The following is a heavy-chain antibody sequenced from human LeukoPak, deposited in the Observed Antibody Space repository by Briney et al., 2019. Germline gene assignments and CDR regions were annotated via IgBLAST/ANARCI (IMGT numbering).Heavy chain of an antibody. CDR3: ARGIAARPRGYYYMDV. CDR2: MNPNSGNT. Sequence: GASVKVSCKASGYTFTSYGISWVRQAPGQGLEWMGWMNPNSGNTGYAQKFQGRVTMTRNTSISTAYMELSSLRSEDTAVYYCARGIAARPRGYYYMDVWGKGTTVTVSS. J-gene: IGHJ6*03. CDR1: GYTFTSYG. V-gene: IGHV1-8*02. D-gene: IGHD6-6*01.